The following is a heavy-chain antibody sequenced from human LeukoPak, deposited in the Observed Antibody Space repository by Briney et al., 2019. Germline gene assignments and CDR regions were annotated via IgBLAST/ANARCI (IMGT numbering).Heavy chain of an antibody. CDR2: IYYSGST. V-gene: IGHV4-59*08. D-gene: IGHD2-2*01. CDR1: GGSISSYY. J-gene: IGHJ5*02. CDR3: ARLRVPAASFDP. Sequence: NPSETLSPTCTVSGGSISSYYWSWIRQPPGKGLEWIGYIYYSGSTNYNPSLKSRVTISVDTSKNQFSLKLSSVTAADTAVYYCARLRVPAASFDPWGQGTLVTVSS.